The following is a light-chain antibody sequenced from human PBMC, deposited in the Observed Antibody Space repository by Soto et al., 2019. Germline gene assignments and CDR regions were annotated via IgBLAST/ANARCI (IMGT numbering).Light chain of an antibody. Sequence: DIQMTQSPSSLSASVGDRVTIACRTSQSISNYLNWYQQKPGKAPKLLNYAAFSLQSGVPSRFSGRGSETEFTLTISSLQAEDFATYYCQQSYSTPRTFGQGIKVEIK. CDR2: AAF. J-gene: IGKJ1*01. V-gene: IGKV1-39*01. CDR3: QQSYSTPRT. CDR1: QSISNY.